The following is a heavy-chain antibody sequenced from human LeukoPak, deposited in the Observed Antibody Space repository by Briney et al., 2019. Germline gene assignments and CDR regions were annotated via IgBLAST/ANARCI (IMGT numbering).Heavy chain of an antibody. CDR2: IDNDAYSS. CDR3: ARGLRGPDY. CDR1: GFTVSNNY. Sequence: GGSLRLSCAASGFTVSNNYMSWVRQRPGKGLVWVARIDNDAYSSVYADSVKGRFTISRDNSKNTMFLQMNRLRDEDTAVYYCARGLRGPDYWGQGTLVTVSS. J-gene: IGHJ4*02. V-gene: IGHV3-74*01.